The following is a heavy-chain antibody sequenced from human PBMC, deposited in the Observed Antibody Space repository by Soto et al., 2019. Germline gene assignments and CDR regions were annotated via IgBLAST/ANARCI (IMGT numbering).Heavy chain of an antibody. J-gene: IGHJ6*02. CDR3: ARAPPIAVADYYYYGMDV. D-gene: IGHD6-19*01. CDR1: GYTFTSYG. V-gene: IGHV1-18*01. CDR2: ISTYNGNT. Sequence: ASAKVSCKASGYTFTSYGISWVRQAPGQGLEWMGWISTYNGNTNFTQKLQGRVTMTTDTSTSTAYMELRSLRSDDTAVYYCARAPPIAVADYYYYGMDVWGHGTTVTVSS.